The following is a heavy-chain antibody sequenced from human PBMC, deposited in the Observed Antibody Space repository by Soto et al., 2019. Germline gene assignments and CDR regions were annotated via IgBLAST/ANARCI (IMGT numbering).Heavy chain of an antibody. CDR3: AGVVWFRGMDV. CDR2: TYYRSKWIH. CDR1: GDSVSSSSAV. Sequence: SQTLSLTCDISGDSVSSSSAVWNWIRQSPSRGLEWLGRTYYRSKWIHEYTVSMESRITINPGTSKNQFSLHIYSVAPEDTAVYYCAGVVWFRGMDVWGQGTPVTVSS. D-gene: IGHD3-16*01. J-gene: IGHJ6*02. V-gene: IGHV6-1*01.